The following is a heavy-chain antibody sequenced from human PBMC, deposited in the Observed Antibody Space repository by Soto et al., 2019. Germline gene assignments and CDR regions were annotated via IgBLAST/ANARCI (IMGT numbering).Heavy chain of an antibody. CDR2: IYYSGST. Sequence: QVQLQESGPGLVKPSQTLSLTCTVSGGSISSGGYYWSWIRQHPGKGLEWIGYIYYSGSTYYNPSLNSRITISVDTSKNHFSLKLSSVTAADTAVYYCARDRHYPLYYFDYWGQGTLVTVSS. CDR3: ARDRHYPLYYFDY. V-gene: IGHV4-31*03. CDR1: GGSISSGGYY. D-gene: IGHD3-10*01. J-gene: IGHJ4*02.